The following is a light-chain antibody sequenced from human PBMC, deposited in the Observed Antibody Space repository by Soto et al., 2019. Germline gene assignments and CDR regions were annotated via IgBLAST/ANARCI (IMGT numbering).Light chain of an antibody. CDR3: QQRSNWQLT. J-gene: IGKJ4*01. CDR2: DAS. Sequence: EIVLTQSPATLSLSPGERATLSCRASQSVSSYLAWYQQKPGQAPRLLIYDASNRATGIPARFSGSGSGTDFTLTISSLEPEDCAVYYCQQRSNWQLTFGGGTKVDIK. CDR1: QSVSSY. V-gene: IGKV3-11*01.